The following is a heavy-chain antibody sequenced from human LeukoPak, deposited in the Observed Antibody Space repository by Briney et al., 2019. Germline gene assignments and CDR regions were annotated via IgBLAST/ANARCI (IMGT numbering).Heavy chain of an antibody. D-gene: IGHD1-26*01. V-gene: IGHV3-48*01. CDR3: ARSSGSYYPFDY. J-gene: IGHJ4*02. CDR1: GFTFSSYS. CDR2: ISGSSLTI. Sequence: GGSLRLSCAASGFTFSSYSMNWVRQAPGKGLEWVPYISGSSLTIYYADSVEGRFTISRDNAKNSMFLQMNRLRAEDTAVYYCARSSGSYYPFDYWGQGSLVTVSS.